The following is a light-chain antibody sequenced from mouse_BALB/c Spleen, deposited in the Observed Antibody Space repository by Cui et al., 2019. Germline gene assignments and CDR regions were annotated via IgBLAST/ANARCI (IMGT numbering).Light chain of an antibody. CDR2: LTS. J-gene: IGKJ5*01. CDR1: SSVSY. V-gene: IGKV4-68*01. CDR3: QQWSSNPPT. Sequence: QIVLTQSPALMSASPGKKVTMTCSASSSVSYMYWYQQKPRSSPKPWIYLTSNLASGVPARFSGSGSGTSYSLTISSMEAEDAATYYCQQWSSNPPTFGAGTKLELK.